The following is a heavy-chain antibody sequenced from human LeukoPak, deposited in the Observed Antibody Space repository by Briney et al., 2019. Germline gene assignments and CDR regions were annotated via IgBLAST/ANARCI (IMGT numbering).Heavy chain of an antibody. Sequence: GGSLRLSCAAPGLITDDYAIHWVRHAPGKGLECVSLISGDGGSTFYADSVRGRFTISRDNSKNSLSLQMSSLRSEDTALYFCVRESETSGWFDHWGQGTLVTVSS. CDR3: VRESETSGWFDH. V-gene: IGHV3-43*02. CDR1: GLITDDYA. D-gene: IGHD6-25*01. CDR2: ISGDGGST. J-gene: IGHJ5*02.